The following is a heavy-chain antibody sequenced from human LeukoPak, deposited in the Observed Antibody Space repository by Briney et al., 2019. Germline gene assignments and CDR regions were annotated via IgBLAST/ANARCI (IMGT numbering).Heavy chain of an antibody. V-gene: IGHV3-20*04. J-gene: IGHJ4*02. CDR1: GFTFDDYG. CDR3: ARDFWHGSSWWGDYFDY. D-gene: IGHD6-13*01. Sequence: GGSLRLFCAASGFTFDDYGMSWVRQAPGKGLEWVSGINWNGGSTVYADSVKGRFTISRDNAKNSLYLQMNSLRAEDTALYYCARDFWHGSSWWGDYFDYWGQGTLVTVSS. CDR2: INWNGGST.